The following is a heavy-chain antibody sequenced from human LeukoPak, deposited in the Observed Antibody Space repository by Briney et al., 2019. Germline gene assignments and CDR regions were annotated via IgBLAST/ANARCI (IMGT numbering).Heavy chain of an antibody. CDR1: GFTFSSYG. Sequence: GGSLRLSCAASGFTFSSYGMHWVRQAPGKGLEWVAVIWNDGSNKYYADSVKGRFTISRDNSKNTLYLQMNSLRAEDTAVYYCAREGRANWNYGGFDYWGQGTLVTVSS. CDR2: IWNDGSNK. D-gene: IGHD1-7*01. CDR3: AREGRANWNYGGFDY. V-gene: IGHV3-33*01. J-gene: IGHJ4*02.